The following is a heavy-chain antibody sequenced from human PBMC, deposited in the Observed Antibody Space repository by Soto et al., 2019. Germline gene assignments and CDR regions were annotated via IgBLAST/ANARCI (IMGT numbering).Heavy chain of an antibody. CDR2: ISPASTYI. J-gene: IGHJ4*02. CDR3: AADTGDIEVVPATT. D-gene: IGHD2-15*01. CDR1: GLNFEKCS. V-gene: IGHV3-21*04. Sequence: GGSLRLSCAASGLNFEKCSMNWVRQPPGKGPEWLASISPASTYIRYADSVKGRFTISRDNARNSLSLQMMSLRADDTAMYYCAADTGDIEVVPATTWGQGTLVTVSS.